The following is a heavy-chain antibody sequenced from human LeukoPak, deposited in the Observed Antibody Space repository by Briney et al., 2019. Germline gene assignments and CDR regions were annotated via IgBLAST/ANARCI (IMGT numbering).Heavy chain of an antibody. D-gene: IGHD1-26*01. J-gene: IGHJ6*02. Sequence: SVKVSCKASGGTFSSYAISWVRQAPGQGLEWMGGIIPIFGTANYAQKFQGRVAITADESTSTAYMELSSLRSEDTAVYYCARDDSGSYYGHYYYGMDVWGQGTTVTVSS. CDR1: GGTFSSYA. CDR3: ARDDSGSYYGHYYYGMDV. CDR2: IIPIFGTA. V-gene: IGHV1-69*01.